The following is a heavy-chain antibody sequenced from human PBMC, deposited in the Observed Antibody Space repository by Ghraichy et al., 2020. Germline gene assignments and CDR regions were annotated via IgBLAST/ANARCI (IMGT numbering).Heavy chain of an antibody. Sequence: SVKVSCKASGGTFSSYAISWVRQAPGQGLEWMGGIIPIFGTANYAQKFQGRVTITADESTSTAYMELSSLRSEDTAVYYCASTKEEPAYCGGDCYSWGQGTLVTVPS. D-gene: IGHD2-21*02. J-gene: IGHJ5*02. CDR2: IIPIFGTA. CDR1: GGTFSSYA. V-gene: IGHV1-69*13. CDR3: ASTKEEPAYCGGDCYS.